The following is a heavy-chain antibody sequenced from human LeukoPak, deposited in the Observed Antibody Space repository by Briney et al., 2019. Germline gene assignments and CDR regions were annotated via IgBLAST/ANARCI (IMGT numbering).Heavy chain of an antibody. D-gene: IGHD4-11*01. V-gene: IGHV3-20*01. Sequence: GGSLRLSCAASGFTFDDYGMSWVRQAPGKGLEWVSGINWNGGSTGYADSVKGRFTISRDNAKNSLYLQMNSLRAEDTALYHCARGSGSNYDDAFDIWGQGTMVTVSS. CDR3: ARGSGSNYDDAFDI. CDR1: GFTFDDYG. J-gene: IGHJ3*02. CDR2: INWNGGST.